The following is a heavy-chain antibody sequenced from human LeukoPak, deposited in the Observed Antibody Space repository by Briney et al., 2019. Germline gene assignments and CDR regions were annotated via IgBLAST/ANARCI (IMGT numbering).Heavy chain of an antibody. CDR2: LYSDGSVT. D-gene: IGHD3-16*01. V-gene: IGHV3-74*01. J-gene: IGHJ2*01. CDR1: GFSFSTNR. Sequence: QPGGSLRLSCAASGFSFSTNRMHWVRQAPGKGLVWLSRLYSDGSVTGYADSVKGRFTISRDNAKNTLYLQMNSLRVEDTAVYYCARDPSSNGGDWYFDLWGRGTLVTVSS. CDR3: ARDPSSNGGDWYFDL.